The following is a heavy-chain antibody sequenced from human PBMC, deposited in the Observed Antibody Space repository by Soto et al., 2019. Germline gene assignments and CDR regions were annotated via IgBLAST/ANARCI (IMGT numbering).Heavy chain of an antibody. V-gene: IGHV3-30*18. CDR1: GFTFSRYG. D-gene: IGHD6-13*01. Sequence: PGGSLRLSCAASGFTFSRYGMHWFRQAPGKGLEWVAVMSYDGNNKYYADSVKGRFTVSRDNSRNTQYLQMNSLKVEDTAVYFCAKGFLSGESSSTTGEDAFDSWGPGPLVTVSS. J-gene: IGHJ3*02. CDR2: MSYDGNNK. CDR3: AKGFLSGESSSTTGEDAFDS.